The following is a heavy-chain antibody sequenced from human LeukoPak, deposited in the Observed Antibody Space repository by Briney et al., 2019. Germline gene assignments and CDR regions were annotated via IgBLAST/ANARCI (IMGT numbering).Heavy chain of an antibody. D-gene: IGHD3-10*01. CDR3: ARFGSRIGTGASFGFES. J-gene: IGHJ4*02. Sequence: SETLSLTCTVSGGSISSSSYYWGWIRQPPGKGLEWIGSIFYGGSSYYNPSLESRVTISIAPSKSQFSLNLRFVTAADTAVYYCARFGSRIGTGASFGFESWGQGTLVTVSS. V-gene: IGHV4-39*07. CDR2: IFYGGSS. CDR1: GGSISSSSYY.